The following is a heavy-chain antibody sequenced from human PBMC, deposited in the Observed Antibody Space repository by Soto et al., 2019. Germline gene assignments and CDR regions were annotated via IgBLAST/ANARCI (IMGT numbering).Heavy chain of an antibody. CDR1: GYTFSNYG. V-gene: IGHV1-18*01. D-gene: IGHD5-18*01. CDR2: ISGYNGNT. Sequence: QVQLVQSGAEVKKPGASVKVSCKASGYTFSNYGISWVRQGPGQGLEWMGWISGYNGNTHYEEKVQYRIKMATDTRTSTTDMELRSLRSDDTAVYFCARDPGFGFGYSYAFAMDVWGQGPTVTVAS. J-gene: IGHJ6*02. CDR3: ARDPGFGFGYSYAFAMDV.